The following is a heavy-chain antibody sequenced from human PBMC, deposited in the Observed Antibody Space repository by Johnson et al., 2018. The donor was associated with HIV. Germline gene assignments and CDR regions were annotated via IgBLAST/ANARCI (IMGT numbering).Heavy chain of an antibody. CDR1: GFTFSTYG. V-gene: IGHV3-30*19. Sequence: QVLLVESVGGVVQPGRSLRLSCAASGFTFSTYGMHWVRQAPGKGLEWVAVTSYDGGNKYYADSVKGRFTISRDNSKNTLYLQMNSLRAEDTAVYYCARSGRIHNNGWYWGGAFDIWGQGTMVTVSS. J-gene: IGHJ3*02. D-gene: IGHD6-19*01. CDR2: TSYDGGNK. CDR3: ARSGRIHNNGWYWGGAFDI.